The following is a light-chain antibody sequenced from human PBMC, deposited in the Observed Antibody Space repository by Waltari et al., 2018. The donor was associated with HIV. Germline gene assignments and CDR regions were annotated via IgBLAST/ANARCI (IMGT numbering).Light chain of an antibody. CDR2: RDH. CDR1: TANLGATF. Sequence: QSVLTQPPSASGTPGQQVTLSCSGGTANLGATFVFWFQQFPGTAPKLLTYRDHLRHSGVPARFSGSKSGTSASLTISGLRSDDEAHYFCAVLDDTLGGGVFGGGTKLTVL. V-gene: IGLV1-47*01. J-gene: IGLJ2*01. CDR3: AVLDDTLGGGV.